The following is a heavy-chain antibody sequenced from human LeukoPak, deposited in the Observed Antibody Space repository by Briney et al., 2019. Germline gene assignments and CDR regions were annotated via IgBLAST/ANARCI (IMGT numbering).Heavy chain of an antibody. Sequence: GRSLRLSCAASGFTFDDYAMHWVRQAPGKGLEWVSGISWNSGSIGYADSVKGRFTISRDNAKNSLYLQMNSLRTEDTALYYCAKGYGGATDYHFDYWGQGTLVTVSS. V-gene: IGHV3-9*01. D-gene: IGHD1-26*01. J-gene: IGHJ4*02. CDR1: GFTFDDYA. CDR2: ISWNSGSI. CDR3: AKGYGGATDYHFDY.